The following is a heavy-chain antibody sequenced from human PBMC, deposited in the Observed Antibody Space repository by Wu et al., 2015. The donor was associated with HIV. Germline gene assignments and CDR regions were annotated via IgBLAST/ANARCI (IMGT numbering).Heavy chain of an antibody. CDR2: INPNSGGT. V-gene: IGHV1-2*02. D-gene: IGHD3-22*01. Sequence: QVQLVQSGAEVKKPGASVKVSCKASGYTFTGYHMYWVRQAPGQGLEWMGWINPNSGGTNYAQQFQGRVTMTRDTSISTAYMELSRLGSDDTAVYYCASHMYYYDSSGSPLDYWGQGTLVTVSS. CDR3: ASHMYYYDSSGSPLDY. CDR1: GYTFTGYH. J-gene: IGHJ4*02.